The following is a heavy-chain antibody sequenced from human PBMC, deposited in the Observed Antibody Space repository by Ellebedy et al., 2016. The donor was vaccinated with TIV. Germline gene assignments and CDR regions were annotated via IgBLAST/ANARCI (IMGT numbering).Heavy chain of an antibody. V-gene: IGHV3-74*01. Sequence: PGGSLRLSCAASGFTFSGHSMHWVRQAPGEGLVWVSRILGGGTSTNYADSVKGRFTISRDNAKNTLYLQMNSLRAEDTAVYYCARSYRGGFDSWGQGTLVTVSS. J-gene: IGHJ4*02. CDR2: ILGGGTST. CDR3: ARSYRGGFDS. D-gene: IGHD1-14*01. CDR1: GFTFSGHS.